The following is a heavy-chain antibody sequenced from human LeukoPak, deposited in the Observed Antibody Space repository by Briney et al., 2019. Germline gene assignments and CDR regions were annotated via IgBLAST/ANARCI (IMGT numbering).Heavy chain of an antibody. V-gene: IGHV3-23*01. Sequence: ETLSLTCTVSGGSVSSGSYYWSWVRQAPGKGLEWVSAISGSGGSTYYADSVKGRFTISRDNSKNTLYLQMNSLRAEDTAVFFFEKMTEYDILTGGDYWGQGTLVTVSS. D-gene: IGHD3-9*01. CDR2: ISGSGGST. CDR3: EKMTEYDILTGGDY. J-gene: IGHJ4*02. CDR1: GGSVSSGSYY.